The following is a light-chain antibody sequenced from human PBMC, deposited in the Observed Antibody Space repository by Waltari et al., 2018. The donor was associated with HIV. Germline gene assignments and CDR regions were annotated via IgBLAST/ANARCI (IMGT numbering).Light chain of an antibody. CDR1: SSGVGSYYL. CDR2: EVS. J-gene: IGLJ3*02. V-gene: IGLV2-23*02. CDR3: GACAGSSTLWV. Sequence: QSALTQPASVSGSPGQSIPLSCTGTSSGVGSYYLVSWYQQHPGKAPKLMIYEVSNRPAWVSNRFSSSKSGYTASLRICGLQAEDEADYYCGACAGSSTLWVFGGGTKLTVL.